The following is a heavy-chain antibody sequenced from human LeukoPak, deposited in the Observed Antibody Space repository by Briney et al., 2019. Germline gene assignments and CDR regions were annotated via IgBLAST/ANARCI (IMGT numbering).Heavy chain of an antibody. D-gene: IGHD2-2*01. V-gene: IGHV1-2*02. CDR1: GYTFTAYY. CDR2: INPSSGGT. J-gene: IGHJ4*02. Sequence: ASVKVSCKASGYTFTAYYMHWVRQAPGQGLEWMGWINPSSGGTNYAQKFQGRVTMTRDTSISTAYMELSRLRSDDTAVYYCARGDIVVVPATQGDYWGQGTLVTVSS. CDR3: ARGDIVVVPATQGDY.